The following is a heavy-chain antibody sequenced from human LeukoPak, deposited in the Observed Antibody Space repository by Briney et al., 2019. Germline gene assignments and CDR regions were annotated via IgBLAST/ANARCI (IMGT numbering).Heavy chain of an antibody. Sequence: SETLSLTCTVSGGSISSYYWSWIRQPPGKGLEWIGYIYYSGSTNYNPSLKSRVTISVDTSKNQFSLKLSSVTVADTAVYYCARLSYSYGSTLDYWGQGTLVTVSS. V-gene: IGHV4-59*08. J-gene: IGHJ4*02. D-gene: IGHD5-18*01. CDR1: GGSISSYY. CDR2: IYYSGST. CDR3: ARLSYSYGSTLDY.